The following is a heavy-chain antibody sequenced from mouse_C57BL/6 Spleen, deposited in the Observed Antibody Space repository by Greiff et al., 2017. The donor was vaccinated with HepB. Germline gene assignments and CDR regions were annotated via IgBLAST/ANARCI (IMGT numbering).Heavy chain of an antibody. J-gene: IGHJ3*01. CDR1: GFSLSTSGMG. CDR3: ARTYDGYYEAY. D-gene: IGHD2-3*01. CDR2: IYWDDDK. Sequence: QVTLKVCGPGILQSSQTLSLTCSFSGFSLSTSGMGVSWIRQPSGKGLEWLAHIYWDDDKRYNPSLKSRLTISKDTSRNQVFLKITSVDTADTATYYCARTYDGYYEAYWGQGTLVTVSA. V-gene: IGHV8-12*01.